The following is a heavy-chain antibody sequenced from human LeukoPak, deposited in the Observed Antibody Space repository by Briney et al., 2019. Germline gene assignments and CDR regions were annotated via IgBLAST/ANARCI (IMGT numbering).Heavy chain of an antibody. CDR1: GGTFSSYA. V-gene: IGHV1-69*05. D-gene: IGHD1-26*01. J-gene: IGHJ3*02. Sequence: SVKVSCKASGGTFSSYAISWVRQAPGQGLEWMGRIIPIFGTANYAQKFQGRVTITTDESTSPAYMELSSLRSEDTAVYYCARDVLGLQWDLNHDAFDIWGQGTMVTVSS. CDR3: ARDVLGLQWDLNHDAFDI. CDR2: IIPIFGTA.